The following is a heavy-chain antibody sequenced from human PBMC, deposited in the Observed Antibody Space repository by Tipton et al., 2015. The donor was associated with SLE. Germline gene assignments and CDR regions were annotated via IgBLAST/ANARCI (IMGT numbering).Heavy chain of an antibody. CDR1: GYTFTSYG. CDR2: ISANNGNT. Sequence: QLVQSGAGVKKPGASVKVSCKASGYTFTSYGISWVRQAPGQGLEWMGWISANNGNTNYAQKLQGRVTTTTDTSTSTAYMELRSLRSDDTAVYYCARDLGWATPGGYFDYWGQGTLVTVSS. D-gene: IGHD5-12*01. CDR3: ARDLGWATPGGYFDY. J-gene: IGHJ4*02. V-gene: IGHV1-18*01.